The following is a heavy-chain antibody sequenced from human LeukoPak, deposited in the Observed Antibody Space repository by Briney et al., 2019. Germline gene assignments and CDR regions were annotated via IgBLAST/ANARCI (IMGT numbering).Heavy chain of an antibody. CDR3: ARDES. CDR1: GFTFSNSW. V-gene: IGHV3-7*03. CDR2: IKEDGSEK. J-gene: IGHJ5*02. Sequence: GGSLRLSCAASGFTFSNSWMSWVRQAPGKGLEWVANIKEDGSEKYYVDSVEGRFTISRDNAKNPLYLQMNSLGAEDTAVYYCARDESWGQGTLVTVSS.